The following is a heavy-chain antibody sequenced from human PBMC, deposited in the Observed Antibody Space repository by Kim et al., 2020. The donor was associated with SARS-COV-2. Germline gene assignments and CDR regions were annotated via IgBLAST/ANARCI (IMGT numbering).Heavy chain of an antibody. CDR1: GGSFSGYY. V-gene: IGHV4-34*01. CDR2: INHSGST. D-gene: IGHD3-22*01. CDR3: ARDPYYYDSSGYYGMDV. Sequence: SETLSLTCAVYGGSFSGYYWSWIRQPPGKGLEWIGEINHSGSTNYNPSLKSRVTISVDTSKNQFSLKLSSVTAADTAVYYCARDPYYYDSSGYYGMDVWGQGTTVTVSS. J-gene: IGHJ6*02.